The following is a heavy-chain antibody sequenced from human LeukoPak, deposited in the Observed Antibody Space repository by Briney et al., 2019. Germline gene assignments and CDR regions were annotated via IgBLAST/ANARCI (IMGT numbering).Heavy chain of an antibody. D-gene: IGHD3-9*01. CDR1: GYTFTSYG. J-gene: IGHJ5*02. CDR3: ARSEAYYDILTGYYTWGWFDP. Sequence: GASVKVSCKASGYTFTSYGISWVRQAPGQGLEWMGWISAYNGNTNYAQKLQGRVTMTTDTSTSTAYMELRSLRSDDTAVYYCARSEAYYDILTGYYTWGWFDPWGQGALVTVSS. CDR2: ISAYNGNT. V-gene: IGHV1-18*01.